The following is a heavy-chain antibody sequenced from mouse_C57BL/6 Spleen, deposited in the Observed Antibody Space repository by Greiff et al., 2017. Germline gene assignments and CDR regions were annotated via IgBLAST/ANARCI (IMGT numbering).Heavy chain of an antibody. CDR1: GYTFTSYW. V-gene: IGHV1-55*01. CDR3: AREDGNYGYYFDY. CDR2: IYPGSGST. J-gene: IGHJ2*01. D-gene: IGHD2-1*01. Sequence: QVQLQQPGAELVKPGASVKMSCKASGYTFTSYWITWVKQRPGKGLEWIGDIYPGSGSTYYNEKLKSKATLTVDRDTKEAYMQLSSRTAEESEVYDCAREDGNYGYYFDYGGKGTTLTVSS.